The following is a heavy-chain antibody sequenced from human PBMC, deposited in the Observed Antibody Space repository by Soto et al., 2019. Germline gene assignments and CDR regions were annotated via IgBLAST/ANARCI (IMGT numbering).Heavy chain of an antibody. V-gene: IGHV4-31*03. Sequence: QVQLQESSPGLVKPSQTLSLTCTVSGGSISSGGYYWSWIRQHPGKGLEWIGYIYHSGTTYYNPPLKCRVTISVDTSKHQFSLKLTSVTAADTAVYYCARVRGNPLLGWFDPWGQGTLVTVSS. D-gene: IGHD2-2*01. CDR2: IYHSGTT. CDR3: ARVRGNPLLGWFDP. CDR1: GGSISSGGYY. J-gene: IGHJ5*02.